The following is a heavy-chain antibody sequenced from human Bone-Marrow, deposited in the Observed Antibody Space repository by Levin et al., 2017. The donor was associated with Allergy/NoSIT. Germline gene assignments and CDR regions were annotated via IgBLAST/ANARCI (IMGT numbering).Heavy chain of an antibody. CDR1: GFTFSIAW. CDR2: IKSKTDGGTT. Sequence: SCAGSGFTFSIAWMSWVRQAPGKGLEWVGRIKSKTDGGTTDYAAPVKGRFTISRDDSKNTLYLQMNSLKTEDTAVYYCATEYDGSYNYWGQGALVTVSS. V-gene: IGHV3-15*01. J-gene: IGHJ4*02. D-gene: IGHD1-26*01. CDR3: ATEYDGSYNY.